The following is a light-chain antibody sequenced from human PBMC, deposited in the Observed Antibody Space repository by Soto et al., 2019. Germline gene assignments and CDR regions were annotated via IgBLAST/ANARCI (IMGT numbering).Light chain of an antibody. CDR1: SSKIGNNY. J-gene: IGLJ1*01. V-gene: IGLV1-51*02. Sequence: QSVLTQPPSVSAAPGQKVPISCSGSSSKIGNNYVSWYQQLPGTAPKLLIYENNKRPSGIPDRFSGPKSGTSATLGITGLQTGDEADYYCGTWDSSLSAYVFGTGTKVTVL. CDR3: GTWDSSLSAYV. CDR2: ENN.